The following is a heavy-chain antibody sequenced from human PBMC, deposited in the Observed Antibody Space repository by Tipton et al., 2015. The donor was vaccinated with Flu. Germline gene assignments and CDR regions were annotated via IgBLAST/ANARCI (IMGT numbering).Heavy chain of an antibody. D-gene: IGHD4-11*01. V-gene: IGHV4-59*08. CDR2: IHYSGST. CDR3: ARRDYSSYVSDPKNWFDP. CDR1: GGSISTYY. Sequence: TLSLTCTVSGGSISTYYWSWIRQPPGKGLEWIGYIHYSGSTNYNPSLKSRVTISVDTSKNQFSLQLNSVTAADTALYYCARRDYSSYVSDPKNWFDPWGQGTLVTVSS. J-gene: IGHJ5*02.